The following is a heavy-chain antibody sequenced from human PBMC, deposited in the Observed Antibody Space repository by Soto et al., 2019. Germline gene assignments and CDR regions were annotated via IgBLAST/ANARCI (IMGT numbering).Heavy chain of an antibody. D-gene: IGHD3-22*01. V-gene: IGHV3-7*04. CDR3: ARGDYYDSSGPFSDAFDI. J-gene: IGHJ3*02. CDR1: GFPFSSHW. CDR2: IKPDGSEK. Sequence: GGSLRLSCAASGFPFSSHWMSWVRQAPGKGLEWVANIKPDGSEKWYVDSVKGRFTTSRDNAKNSLYLQMNSLRAEDTAVYYCARGDYYDSSGPFSDAFDIWGQGTMVTVSS.